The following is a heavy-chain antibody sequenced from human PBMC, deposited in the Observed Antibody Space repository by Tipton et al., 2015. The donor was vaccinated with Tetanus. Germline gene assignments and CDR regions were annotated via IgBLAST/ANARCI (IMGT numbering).Heavy chain of an antibody. V-gene: IGHV4-34*01. J-gene: IGHJ5*02. CDR3: ARYWSPMVRGVIIAPYNWFDP. CDR1: GGSFSGYY. CDR2: INHSGST. Sequence: TLSLTCAVYGGSFSGYYWSWIRQPPGKGLEWIGEINHSGSTNYNPSLKSRVTISVDTPKNQFSLKLSSVTAADTAVYYCARYWSPMVRGVIIAPYNWFDPWGQGTLVTVSS. D-gene: IGHD3-10*01.